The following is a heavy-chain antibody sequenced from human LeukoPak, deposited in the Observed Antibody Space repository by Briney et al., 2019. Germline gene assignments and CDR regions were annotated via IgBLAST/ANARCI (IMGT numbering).Heavy chain of an antibody. CDR3: AKPVAGTGYFDY. CDR1: GFTFSSYA. CDR2: ISGSGGRT. V-gene: IGHV3-23*01. Sequence: PGGSLRLSCAVSGFTFSSYAMSWVRQAPGKGLGWVSTISGSGGRTYYADSVKGRFTISRDNSKNTLYLQMNSLRAEDTAVYYCAKPVAGTGYFDYWGQGTLVTVSS. D-gene: IGHD6-19*01. J-gene: IGHJ4*02.